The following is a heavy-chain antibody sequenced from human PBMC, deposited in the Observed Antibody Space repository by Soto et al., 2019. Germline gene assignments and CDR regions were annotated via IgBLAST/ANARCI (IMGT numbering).Heavy chain of an antibody. CDR1: GGSISSSIYY. Sequence: SETLSLTCTVSGGSISSSIYYWGWIRQPPGKGLEWIGSIYYSGSTYHNPSLKSRVTISVDTSKNQFSLKLSSVTAADTAVYYCARHHDYYYGMDVWGQGTTVTVSS. V-gene: IGHV4-39*01. CDR3: ARHHDYYYGMDV. CDR2: IYYSGST. J-gene: IGHJ6*02.